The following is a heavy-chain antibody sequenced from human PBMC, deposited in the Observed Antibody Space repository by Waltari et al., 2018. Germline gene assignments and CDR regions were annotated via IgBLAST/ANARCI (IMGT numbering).Heavy chain of an antibody. CDR1: GFPFHNLW. CDR2: IKEDGSDR. Sequence: EVQLVESGGGLVQPGGSLRLPCDAYGFPFHNLWMSWVRQAPGKGLEWRANIKEDGSDRNHVDSVKGRFTISRDNAKNSLYWQMISLRAEDTAMYYCARELPGSLVVLDHWGQGTLVIVSS. CDR3: ARELPGSLVVLDH. J-gene: IGHJ4*02. V-gene: IGHV3-7*01. D-gene: IGHD3-10*01.